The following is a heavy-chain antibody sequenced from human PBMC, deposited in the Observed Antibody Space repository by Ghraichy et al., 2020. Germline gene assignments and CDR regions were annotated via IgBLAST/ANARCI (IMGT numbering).Heavy chain of an antibody. Sequence: GSLRLSCAASGFTFSNYAMSWVRQAPGKGLESVSAISVSGATTYFADSVKGRFTISRDNSKNTLYLQMNSLRAEDTAVYYCAKDRYDSPRYGMDVWGQGTTVTVSS. CDR1: GFTFSNYA. J-gene: IGHJ6*02. CDR2: ISVSGATT. CDR3: AKDRYDSPRYGMDV. V-gene: IGHV3-23*01. D-gene: IGHD3-22*01.